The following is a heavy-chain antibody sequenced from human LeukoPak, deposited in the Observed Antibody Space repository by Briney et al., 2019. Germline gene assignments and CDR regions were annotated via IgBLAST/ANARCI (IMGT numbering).Heavy chain of an antibody. J-gene: IGHJ3*02. CDR3: ARVGCSGGRCYGSRGAFDI. CDR1: GGSISSSY. V-gene: IGHV4-59*12. D-gene: IGHD2-15*01. Sequence: SETLSLTCTVSGGSISSSYWSWIRQPPGKGLEWIGYIYYSGSTNYNPSLKSRVTISVDTSKNQFSLKLTSVTAADTAVYSCARVGCSGGRCYGSRGAFDIWGQGTMVTVSS. CDR2: IYYSGST.